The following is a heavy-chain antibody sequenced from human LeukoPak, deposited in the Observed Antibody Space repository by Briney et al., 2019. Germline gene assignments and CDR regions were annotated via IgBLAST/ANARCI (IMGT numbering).Heavy chain of an antibody. D-gene: IGHD2-2*01. CDR3: ARDIVVVPAALDY. Sequence: PGGSLRLSCATSRFTFSSYSMNWVRQAPGKGLEWVSSISSSSSYIYYADSVKGRFTISRDNAKNSLYLQMNSLRAEDTAVYYCARDIVVVPAALDYWGQGTLVTVSS. CDR1: RFTFSSYS. CDR2: ISSSSSYI. V-gene: IGHV3-21*01. J-gene: IGHJ4*02.